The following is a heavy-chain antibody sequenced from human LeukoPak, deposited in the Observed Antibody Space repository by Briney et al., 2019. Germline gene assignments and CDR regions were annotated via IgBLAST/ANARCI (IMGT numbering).Heavy chain of an antibody. V-gene: IGHV3-23*01. CDR1: GFTFSSYA. CDR3: AKGGYSYGYSWFDP. D-gene: IGHD5-18*01. J-gene: IGHJ5*02. Sequence: GGSLILSCAASGFTFSSYAMSWVRQAPGKGLEWVSAISGSGGSTYYADSVKGRFTISRDNSKNTLYLQMNSLRAEDTAVYYCAKGGYSYGYSWFDPWGQGTLVTVSS. CDR2: ISGSGGST.